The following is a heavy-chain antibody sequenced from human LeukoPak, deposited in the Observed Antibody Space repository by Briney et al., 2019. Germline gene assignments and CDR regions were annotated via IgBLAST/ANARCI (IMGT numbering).Heavy chain of an antibody. J-gene: IGHJ4*02. V-gene: IGHV3-23*01. CDR3: AKDAGWYSSSWYYFDY. CDR1: GFTFSSYG. CDR2: ISGSGGST. Sequence: GGSLRLSCAASGFTFSSYGMSWVRQAPGKGLEWVSAISGSGGSTYYADSVKSRFTISRDNSKNTLYLQMNSLRAEDTAVYYCAKDAGWYSSSWYYFDYWGQGTLVTVSS. D-gene: IGHD6-13*01.